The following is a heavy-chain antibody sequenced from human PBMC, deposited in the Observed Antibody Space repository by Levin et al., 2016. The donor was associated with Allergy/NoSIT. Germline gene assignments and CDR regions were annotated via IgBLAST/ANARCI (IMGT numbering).Heavy chain of an antibody. J-gene: IGHJ4*02. V-gene: IGHV3-23*01. CDR3: AKDLGYDSSGYYSGFDY. CDR2: ISGSGGST. CDR1: GFTFSIYA. Sequence: GESLKISCAASGFTFSIYAMSWVRQAPGKGLEWVSVISGSGGSTYYADSVKGRFTISRDNSKNTLYLQMNSLRAEDTAVYYCAKDLGYDSSGYYSGFDYWGQGTLVTVSS. D-gene: IGHD3-22*01.